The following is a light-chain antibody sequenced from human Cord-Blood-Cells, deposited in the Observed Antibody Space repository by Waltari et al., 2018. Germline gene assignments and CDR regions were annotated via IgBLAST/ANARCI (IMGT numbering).Light chain of an antibody. CDR3: QSYDSSLSGSV. CDR1: SSNLWAGYV. J-gene: IGLJ1*01. Sequence: QSVLTQPPSVSGAARQRVTISCTGRSSNLWAGYVVHWYQQLPGTAPKLLIYGTSNRPSGVPDRFSGSKSGTSASLAITGLQAEDEADHYCQSYDSSLSGSVVGTGTKVTVL. CDR2: GTS. V-gene: IGLV1-40*01.